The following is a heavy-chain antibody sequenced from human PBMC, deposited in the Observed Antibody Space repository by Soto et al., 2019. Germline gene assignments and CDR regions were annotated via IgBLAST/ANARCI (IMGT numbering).Heavy chain of an antibody. J-gene: IGHJ4*02. V-gene: IGHV1-69*13. Sequence: ASVKVSCKASGGTFSSYAISWVRQAPGQGLEWMGGIIPMFGTPNYSEKFQGRLSITADESTTTVYMQLSSLRSEDTAVYYCARQFYSDSSGHYYAYWGQGTLVRVSS. CDR2: IIPMFGTP. CDR3: ARQFYSDSSGHYYAY. D-gene: IGHD3-22*01. CDR1: GGTFSSYA.